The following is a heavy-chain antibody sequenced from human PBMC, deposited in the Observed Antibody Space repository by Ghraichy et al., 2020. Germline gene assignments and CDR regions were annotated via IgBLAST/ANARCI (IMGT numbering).Heavy chain of an antibody. J-gene: IGHJ4*02. CDR3: ARGIYDFWSGYYSAYFDY. V-gene: IGHV4-34*01. D-gene: IGHD3-3*01. CDR2: INHSGST. Sequence: SETLSLTCAVYGGSFSGYYWSWIRQPPGKGLEWIGEINHSGSTNYNPSLKSRVTISVDTSKNQFSLKLSSVTAADTAVYYCARGIYDFWSGYYSAYFDYWGQGTLVTVSS. CDR1: GGSFSGYY.